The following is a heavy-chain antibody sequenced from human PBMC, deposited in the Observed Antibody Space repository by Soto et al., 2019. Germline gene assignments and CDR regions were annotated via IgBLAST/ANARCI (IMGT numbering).Heavy chain of an antibody. CDR2: IYYSGST. CDR3: ARELRFLEWLLYFDY. V-gene: IGHV4-39*01. Sequence: SETLSLTCTVSGGSISSSSYYWGWIRQPPGKGLEWIGSIYYSGSTYYNPSLKSRVTISVDTSKNQFSLKLSSVTAADTAVYYCARELRFLEWLLYFDYWGQGTLVTVSS. D-gene: IGHD3-3*01. J-gene: IGHJ4*02. CDR1: GGSISSSSYY.